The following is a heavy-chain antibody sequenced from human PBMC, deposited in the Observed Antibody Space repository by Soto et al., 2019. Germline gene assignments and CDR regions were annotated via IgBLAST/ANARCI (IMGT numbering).Heavy chain of an antibody. J-gene: IGHJ5*02. D-gene: IGHD4-17*01. CDR1: GGSFSDYY. Sequence: QVQLQQWGAGLLKPSETLSLTCAVYGGSFSDYYWSWIRQPPGKGLEWIGEINRRGSTNYNPSLKSRVTMSVDASKNQFSLKLTSVTAADTAVYHCGRPHFYPTVTTERSWFDPWGQGTLVTVSS. CDR2: INRRGST. V-gene: IGHV4-34*01. CDR3: GRPHFYPTVTTERSWFDP.